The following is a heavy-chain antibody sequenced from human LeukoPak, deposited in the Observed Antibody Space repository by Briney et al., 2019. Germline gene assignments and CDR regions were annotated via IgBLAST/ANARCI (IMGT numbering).Heavy chain of an antibody. J-gene: IGHJ4*02. CDR2: ISYDGSNK. D-gene: IGHD1-26*01. CDR3: ARLSGSYYDY. V-gene: IGHV3-30-3*01. CDR1: GYTLTELS. Sequence: SCKVSGYTLTELSMHWVRQAPGKGLEWVAVISYDGSNKYYADSVKGRFTISRDNSKNTLYLQMNSLRAEDTAVYYCARLSGSYYDYWGQGTLVTVSS.